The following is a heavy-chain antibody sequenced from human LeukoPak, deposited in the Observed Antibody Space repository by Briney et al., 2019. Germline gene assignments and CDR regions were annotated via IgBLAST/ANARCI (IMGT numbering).Heavy chain of an antibody. CDR2: INQDGSEK. CDR3: ARDAGYCSGGSCPLVANAFDI. Sequence: GGSLRLSCAASGFTFSSYWMSWVRQAPGKGLEWVANINQDGSEKYYVDSVKGRFTISRDNAKNSLYLQMNSLRAEDTAVYYCARDAGYCSGGSCPLVANAFDIWGQGTMVTVSS. CDR1: GFTFSSYW. V-gene: IGHV3-7*01. J-gene: IGHJ3*02. D-gene: IGHD2-15*01.